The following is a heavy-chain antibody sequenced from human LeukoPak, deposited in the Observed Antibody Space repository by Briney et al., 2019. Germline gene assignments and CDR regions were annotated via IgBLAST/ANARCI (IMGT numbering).Heavy chain of an antibody. CDR3: AREAYQLLYLDY. CDR1: GGSITTFF. Sequence: SETLSLTCTVSGGSITTFFWSWIRQPAGKGLEWIGRIYTSGTTNYNPSLKSRVTISVDTSKNQFSLKLSSVTTADTAVYYCAREAYQLLYLDYWGQGTLVTVSS. V-gene: IGHV4-4*07. D-gene: IGHD2-2*01. J-gene: IGHJ4*02. CDR2: IYTSGTT.